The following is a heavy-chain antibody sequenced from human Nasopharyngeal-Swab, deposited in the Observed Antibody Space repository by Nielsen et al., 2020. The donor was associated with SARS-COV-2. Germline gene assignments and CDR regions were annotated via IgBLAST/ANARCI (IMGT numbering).Heavy chain of an antibody. J-gene: IGHJ4*02. V-gene: IGHV3-7*01. CDR3: ARGWASLDS. CDR2: IEDDGNEK. CDR1: GGSIGSSSYY. Sequence: ETLSLTCTVSGGSIGSSSYYWGWVRQAPGKGLEWVANIEDDGNEKYYLEPVKGRFTISRDNAKNSLYLQMNSLRADDTAVYYCARGWASLDSWGQGTLVTVSS. D-gene: IGHD6-13*01.